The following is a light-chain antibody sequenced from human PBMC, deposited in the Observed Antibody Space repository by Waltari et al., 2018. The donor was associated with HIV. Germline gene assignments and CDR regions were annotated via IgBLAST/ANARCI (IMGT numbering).Light chain of an antibody. CDR1: QSVSNN. CDR3: QQYNNWHT. Sequence: ETVMTQSPATLSVSPGERATLSCRASQSVSNNLAWYQQKPGQALRLLIYGASTRAAGIPARVSGSGSGTEFTLTITSLQSEDSALYYCQQYNNWHTFGQGTKLEIK. V-gene: IGKV3-15*01. J-gene: IGKJ2*01. CDR2: GAS.